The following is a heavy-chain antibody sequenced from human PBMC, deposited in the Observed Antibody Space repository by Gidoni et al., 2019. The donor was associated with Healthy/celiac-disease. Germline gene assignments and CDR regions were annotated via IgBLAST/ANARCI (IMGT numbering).Heavy chain of an antibody. D-gene: IGHD4-17*01. V-gene: IGHV3-23*01. CDR1: GFTFSSSA. CDR3: AKGTTVTIRSYYYYGMDV. J-gene: IGHJ6*02. CDR2: ISGRGGST. Sequence: EVQLLEAGGGWVQPGGSLLLACAASGFTFSSSAMSWVRQAPGKGLEWVSAISGRGGSTYYADSVKGRFTISRDNSKNTLYLQMNSRRAEDTAVYYCAKGTTVTIRSYYYYGMDVWGQGTTVTVSS.